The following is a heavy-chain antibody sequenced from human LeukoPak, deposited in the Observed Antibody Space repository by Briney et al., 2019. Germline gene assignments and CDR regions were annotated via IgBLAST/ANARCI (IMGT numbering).Heavy chain of an antibody. CDR1: GYTFTGYY. CDR2: INPNSGGT. Sequence: ASVKVSCKASGYTFTGYYMHWVRQAPGQGLEWMGWINPNSGGTNYAQKFQGRVTMTRNTSISTAYMELSSLRSEDTAVYYCARVPDYSNPDDYWGQGTLVTVSS. J-gene: IGHJ4*02. D-gene: IGHD4-11*01. V-gene: IGHV1-2*02. CDR3: ARVPDYSNPDDY.